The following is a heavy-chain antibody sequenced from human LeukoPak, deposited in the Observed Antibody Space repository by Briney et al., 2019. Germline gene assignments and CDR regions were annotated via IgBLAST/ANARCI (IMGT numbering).Heavy chain of an antibody. CDR2: IQYDGSKK. CDR3: AKDHRRGYSFGYKASPLDY. Sequence: GGSLRLSCAASGFTFSSYGMHWVRQAPGKGLEWVVFIQYDGSKKYYADSVKGRFTISRDNSKNTLYQQMNSLRTEDTAVHNCAKDHRRGYSFGYKASPLDYWGQGTLVTVSS. D-gene: IGHD5-18*01. CDR1: GFTFSSYG. J-gene: IGHJ4*02. V-gene: IGHV3-30*02.